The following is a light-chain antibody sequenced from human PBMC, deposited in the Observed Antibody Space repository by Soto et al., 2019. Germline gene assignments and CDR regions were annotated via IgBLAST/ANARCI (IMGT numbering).Light chain of an antibody. CDR3: QHSKSYSQT. CDR2: VPS. V-gene: IGKV1-5*01. J-gene: IGKJ1*01. Sequence: DIQLTQSPPTLSASVGDRVTITCRASQRISYYLAWYQQIPGKAPKLLIYVPSRLQSGVPSRFSGSGSGTEFTLTISSLQPDDFATYFCQHSKSYSQTFGQGTKVEIK. CDR1: QRISYY.